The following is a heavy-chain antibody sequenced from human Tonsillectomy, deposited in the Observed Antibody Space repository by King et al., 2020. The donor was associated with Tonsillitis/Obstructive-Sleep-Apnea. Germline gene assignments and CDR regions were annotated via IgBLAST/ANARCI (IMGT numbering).Heavy chain of an antibody. CDR2: INQDGGEK. D-gene: IGHD3-16*01. J-gene: IGHJ4*02. V-gene: IGHV3-7*03. CDR3: VRDGGGFDY. CDR1: GFIFSDSW. Sequence: DVQLVESGGGLVQPGGSLRVSCAASGFIFSDSWMSWVRQAPGKGLEWVANINQDGGEKYYVDSVKGRFTISRDNAKNSLFLQMSSLRAEDTAVYYCVRDGGGFDYWGQGTLVTVSS.